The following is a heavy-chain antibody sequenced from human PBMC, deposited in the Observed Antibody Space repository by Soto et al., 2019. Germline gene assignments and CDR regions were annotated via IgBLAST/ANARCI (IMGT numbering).Heavy chain of an antibody. V-gene: IGHV4-30-4*01. D-gene: IGHD5-12*01. CDR2: IYYSGST. CDR3: ATEAGYNRTY. Sequence: PSETLSLTCTVSGGSISTGDYYWSWIRQPPGKGLEWIGYIYYSGSTFYSPTLKSRVAISLNTPKNQFSLRLGSVTAADTAVYYCATEAGYNRTYWRQGTQVTVSS. CDR1: GGSISTGDYY. J-gene: IGHJ4*02.